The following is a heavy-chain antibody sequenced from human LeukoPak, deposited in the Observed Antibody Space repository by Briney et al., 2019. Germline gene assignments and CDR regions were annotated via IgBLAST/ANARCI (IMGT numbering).Heavy chain of an antibody. CDR3: VQGGSSLGNYYYYGMDV. Sequence: SGGSLRLSCAASGFNFSSHWMHWIRQGPGKGLAWVSRINGYGTSTFYTDSVEGRFTISRDNAKNTLYLQMNSLRAEDTAVYYCVQGGSSLGNYYYYGMDVWGQGTTVTVSS. CDR1: GFNFSSHW. J-gene: IGHJ6*02. V-gene: IGHV3-74*01. D-gene: IGHD1-26*01. CDR2: INGYGTST.